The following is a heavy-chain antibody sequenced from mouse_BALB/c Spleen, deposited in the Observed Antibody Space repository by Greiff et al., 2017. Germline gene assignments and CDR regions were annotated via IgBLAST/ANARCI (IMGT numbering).Heavy chain of an antibody. CDR1: GFTFSSFG. J-gene: IGHJ3*01. CDR2: ISSGSSTI. V-gene: IGHV5-17*02. Sequence: EVKLVESGGGLVQPGGSRKLSCAASGFTFSSFGMHWVRQAPEKGLEWVAYISSGSSTIYYADTVKGRFTISRDNPKNTLFLQMTSLRSEDTAMYYCARLRRGFAYWGQGTLVTVSA. CDR3: ARLRRGFAY.